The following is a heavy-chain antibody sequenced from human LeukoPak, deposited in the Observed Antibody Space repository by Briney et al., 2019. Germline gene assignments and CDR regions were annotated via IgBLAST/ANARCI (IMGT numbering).Heavy chain of an antibody. Sequence: SETLSLTCTVSGGSISTFFWTWIRQPAGKGLEWIGRIYTSGSTNYNASLKSRVTMSVDTSKNQFSLKLSSVTAADTAVNYCARESETVAGRGLDYWGQGTLVTVSS. CDR2: IYTSGST. V-gene: IGHV4-4*07. D-gene: IGHD6-19*01. J-gene: IGHJ4*02. CDR1: GGSISTFF. CDR3: ARESETVAGRGLDY.